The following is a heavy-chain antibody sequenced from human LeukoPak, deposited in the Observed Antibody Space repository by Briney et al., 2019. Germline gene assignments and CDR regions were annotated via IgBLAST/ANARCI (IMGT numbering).Heavy chain of an antibody. CDR2: IYYSGST. D-gene: IGHD6-13*01. V-gene: IGHV4-39*07. J-gene: IGHJ4*02. CDR1: GGSISSSSYY. CDR3: ARSKRTAAGLFDY. Sequence: SETLSLTCTVSGGSISSSSYYWGWIRQPPGKGLEWIGSIYYSGSTYYNPSLKSRVTISVDTSKNQFSLKLSSVTAADTAVYYCARSKRTAAGLFDYWGQGTLVTVSS.